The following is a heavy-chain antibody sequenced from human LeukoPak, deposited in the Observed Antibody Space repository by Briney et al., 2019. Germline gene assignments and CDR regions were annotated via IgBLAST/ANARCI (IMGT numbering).Heavy chain of an antibody. CDR2: IYYSGST. CDR3: ARVYSSGWSYYYYYYMDV. J-gene: IGHJ6*03. D-gene: IGHD6-19*01. CDR1: GGSISSNSYY. Sequence: SETLSLTCAVSGGSISSNSYYWGWIRQPPGKGLEWIGSIYYSGSTYYNPSLKSRVTISVDTSKNQFSLKLSSVTAADTAVYYCARVYSSGWSYYYYYYMDVWGKGTTVTVSS. V-gene: IGHV4-39*01.